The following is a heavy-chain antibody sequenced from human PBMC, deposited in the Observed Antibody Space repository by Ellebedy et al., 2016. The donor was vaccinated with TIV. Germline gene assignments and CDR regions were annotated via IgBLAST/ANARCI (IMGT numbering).Heavy chain of an antibody. Sequence: GESLKISCAASGFSFGTFWMNWVRQAPGEGLEWVANIKQGASEKYYVDSVKGRFTISRDDAKNSLYLQMNNLRAEDTAVYYCARSSGWTIDYWGQGTLVTVSS. D-gene: IGHD6-19*01. V-gene: IGHV3-7*01. CDR1: GFSFGTFW. CDR2: IKQGASEK. CDR3: ARSSGWTIDY. J-gene: IGHJ4*02.